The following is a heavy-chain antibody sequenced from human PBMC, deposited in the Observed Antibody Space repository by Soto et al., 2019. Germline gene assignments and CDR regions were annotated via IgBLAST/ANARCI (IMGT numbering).Heavy chain of an antibody. V-gene: IGHV4-59*08. J-gene: IGHJ4*02. CDR2: IYNSRT. CDR1: GGSISSYY. D-gene: IGHD5-12*01. Sequence: LSLTCTVSGGSISSYYWSWIQQPPGKGLEYIGYIYNSRTDYNPSLQSRVTISVDTSKNQFSLKLSSVTAADTAVYYCAAGRWLHLVNYWGQGTLVTVSS. CDR3: AAGRWLHLVNY.